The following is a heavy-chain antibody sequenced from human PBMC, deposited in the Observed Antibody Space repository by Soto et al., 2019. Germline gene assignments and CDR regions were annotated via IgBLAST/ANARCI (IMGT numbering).Heavy chain of an antibody. Sequence: PSETLSLTCTVSGGSISSSSYYWGWIRQPPGKGLEWIGSIYYSGSTYYNPSLKSRVTISVDTSKNQFSLKLSSVTAADTAVYYCARRGYSSSWYGNWFDPWGQGTLVTVPS. J-gene: IGHJ5*02. D-gene: IGHD6-13*01. CDR1: GGSISSSSYY. CDR2: IYYSGST. CDR3: ARRGYSSSWYGNWFDP. V-gene: IGHV4-39*01.